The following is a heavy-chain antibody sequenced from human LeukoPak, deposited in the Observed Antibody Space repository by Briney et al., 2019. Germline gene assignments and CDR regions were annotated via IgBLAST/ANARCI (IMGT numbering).Heavy chain of an antibody. CDR3: ARELWDFWSGSQERYFDL. J-gene: IGHJ2*01. Sequence: SETLSLTCTVSGGSISSGSYYWSWIRQPAGKGLEWIGRIYTSGSTNYNPSLKSRVTISVDTSKNQFSLKLSSVTAADTAVYYCARELWDFWSGSQERYFDLWGRGTLVTVSS. CDR2: IYTSGST. CDR1: GGSISSGSYY. V-gene: IGHV4-61*02. D-gene: IGHD3-3*01.